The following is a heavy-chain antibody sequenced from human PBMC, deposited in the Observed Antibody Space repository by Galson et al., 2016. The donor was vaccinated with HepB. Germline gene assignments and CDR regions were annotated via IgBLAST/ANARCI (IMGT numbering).Heavy chain of an antibody. CDR1: GYTFTGYY. D-gene: IGHD3-10*01. CDR2: INPNSGGT. CDR3: ARDHLLWFGELLSDVWFDP. Sequence: SVKVSCKAPGYTFTGYYMHWVRQAPGQGLEWMGWINPNSGGTNYAQKFQGRVTMTRDTSISTAYMELSRLRSDDTAVYYCARDHLLWFGELLSDVWFDPWGQGTLVTVSS. J-gene: IGHJ5*02. V-gene: IGHV1-2*02.